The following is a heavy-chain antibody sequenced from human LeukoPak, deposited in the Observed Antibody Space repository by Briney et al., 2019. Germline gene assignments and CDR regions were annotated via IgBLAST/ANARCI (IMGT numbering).Heavy chain of an antibody. CDR1: GFTFSSYG. V-gene: IGHV3-30*02. J-gene: IGHJ4*02. CDR3: ASFQIPPRLLGAFSFAY. CDR2: IRYDGSNK. D-gene: IGHD2/OR15-2a*01. Sequence: GGSLRLSCAASGFTFSSYGMHWVRQAPGKGLEWVAFIRYDGSNKYYADSVKGRFTISRDNSKNTLYLQMNSLRAEDTAVYYCASFQIPPRLLGAFSFAYWGQGTLVTAS.